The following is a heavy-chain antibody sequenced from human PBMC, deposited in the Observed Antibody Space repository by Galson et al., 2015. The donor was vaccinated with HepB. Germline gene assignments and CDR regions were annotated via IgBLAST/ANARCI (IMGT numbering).Heavy chain of an antibody. CDR2: ISATGAISTTTIST. D-gene: IGHD5-24*01. J-gene: IGHJ6*02. CDR1: GFTFSSYA. V-gene: IGHV3-23*01. Sequence: SLRLSCAASGFTFSSYALNWVRQAPGKGLQWVSAISATGAISTTTISTHYADSVKGRFTISRDNSRNTLYLQMNSLRAEDTAVYYCARAARDGYNYHYYYYYGMDVWGQGTTVTVSS. CDR3: ARAARDGYNYHYYYYYGMDV.